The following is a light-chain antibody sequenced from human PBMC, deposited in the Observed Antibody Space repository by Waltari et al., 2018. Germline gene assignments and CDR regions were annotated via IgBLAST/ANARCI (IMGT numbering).Light chain of an antibody. CDR1: QSISIN. CDR2: EAS. V-gene: IGKV3-15*01. Sequence: EVVMTQSPATLSVSQGERATLSCRASQSISINVVWYQQRPGQAPRLLIYEASMRATDIPARFSGSGSGTEFTLTISSVQSEDAAVYYCQQFNDWPRTFGQGTKVEIK. J-gene: IGKJ1*01. CDR3: QQFNDWPRT.